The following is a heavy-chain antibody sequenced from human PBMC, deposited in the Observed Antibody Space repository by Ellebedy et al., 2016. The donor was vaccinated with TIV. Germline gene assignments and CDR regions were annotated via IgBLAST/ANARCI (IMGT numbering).Heavy chain of an antibody. V-gene: IGHV3-7*03. D-gene: IGHD3-10*01. Sequence: GESLKISCAASGFTFSSYWMSWVRQAPGKGLEWVANINQDGSEKYYVDSVKGRFTISRDNAKNSLYLQMKSLRAEETAVYYCARNQTSRNYWYVDYGLDVWGQGTTVTVSS. CDR2: INQDGSEK. J-gene: IGHJ6*02. CDR1: GFTFSSYW. CDR3: ARNQTSRNYWYVDYGLDV.